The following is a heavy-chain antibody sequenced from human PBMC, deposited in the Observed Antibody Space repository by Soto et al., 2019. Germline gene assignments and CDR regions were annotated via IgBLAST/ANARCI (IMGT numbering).Heavy chain of an antibody. J-gene: IGHJ5*02. CDR3: ASLQNNWFDP. Sequence: SETLSLTCTVFGGSISSNYWTWIRQTAGKGLEWIGRIYMSGSTNYNPSLKSRVTMSMDTSNNQFSLNLRFVTAADTAVYYCASLQNNWFDPWGQGTLVTVSS. CDR2: IYMSGST. CDR1: GGSISSNY. V-gene: IGHV4-4*07.